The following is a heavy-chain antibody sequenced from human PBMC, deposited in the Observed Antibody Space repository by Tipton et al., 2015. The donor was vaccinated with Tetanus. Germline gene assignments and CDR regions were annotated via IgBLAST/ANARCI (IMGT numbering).Heavy chain of an antibody. J-gene: IGHJ4*02. CDR1: GFTFSGSA. Sequence: SLRLSCAASGFTFSGSAVHWVRQASGKGLEWVGRIRGKPYNYATAYAASVKGRFTISRDDSENTAFLQMNSLKSDDTALYYCTRPHSDIAASGLDFWGQGTLVTVSS. CDR3: TRPHSDIAASGLDF. V-gene: IGHV3-73*01. CDR2: IRGKPYNYAT. D-gene: IGHD6-13*01.